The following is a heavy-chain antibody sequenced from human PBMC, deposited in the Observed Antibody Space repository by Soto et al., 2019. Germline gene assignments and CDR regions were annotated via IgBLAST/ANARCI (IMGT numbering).Heavy chain of an antibody. J-gene: IGHJ4*02. CDR3: ARHRGYYDILTGYYTELNFDY. D-gene: IGHD3-9*01. CDR1: GGSISSSSYY. CDR2: IYYSGST. Sequence: PSETLSLTCTVSGGSISSSSYYWGWIRQPPGKWLEWIASIYYSGSTYYNPSLKSRVTISVDTSKNQFSLKLSSVTAADTAVYYCARHRGYYDILTGYYTELNFDYWGQGTLVTVYS. V-gene: IGHV4-39*01.